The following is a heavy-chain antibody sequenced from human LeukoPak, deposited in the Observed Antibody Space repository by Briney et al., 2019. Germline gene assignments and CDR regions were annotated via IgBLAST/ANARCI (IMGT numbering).Heavy chain of an antibody. V-gene: IGHV1-69*05. CDR1: GGTFSSYA. Sequence: SVKVSCKASGGTFSSYAISWVRQAPGQGLKWMGGIIPIFGTANYAQKFQGRVTITTDESTSTAYMELSSLRSEDTAVYYCAVEYDGEPPAHWGQGTLVTVSS. J-gene: IGHJ4*02. CDR2: IIPIFGTA. D-gene: IGHD1-14*01. CDR3: AVEYDGEPPAH.